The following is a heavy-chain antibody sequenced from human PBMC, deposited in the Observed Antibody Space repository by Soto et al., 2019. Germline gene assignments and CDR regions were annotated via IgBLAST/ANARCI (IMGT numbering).Heavy chain of an antibody. J-gene: IGHJ4*02. CDR1: GFSLITSGVG. CDR2: IYWDDDK. Sequence: QITLKESGPTLVKPTQTLTLTCTFSGFSLITSGVGVGWIRQPPGKALEWVALIYWDDDKRYSPSLKSSLTITKDTSKNQLGLTMTNIDALDTATYYCAHRGSAYFMFDYWGQGTLVTVSS. CDR3: AHRGSAYFMFDY. D-gene: IGHD3-22*01. V-gene: IGHV2-5*02.